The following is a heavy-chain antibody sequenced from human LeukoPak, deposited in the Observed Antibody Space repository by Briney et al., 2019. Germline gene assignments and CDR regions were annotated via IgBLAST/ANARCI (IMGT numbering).Heavy chain of an antibody. CDR2: IYNSGST. CDR3: ARARGIVDV. CDR1: GGSISSYF. D-gene: IGHD1-26*01. V-gene: IGHV4-59*12. J-gene: IGHJ6*02. Sequence: PSETLSLTCTVSGGSISSYFWSWIRQPPGKGLEWIGYIYNSGSTNYNPSLKSRVTISVDKSKNQFSLKLSSVAAADTAVYYCARARGIVDVWGQGTTVTVSS.